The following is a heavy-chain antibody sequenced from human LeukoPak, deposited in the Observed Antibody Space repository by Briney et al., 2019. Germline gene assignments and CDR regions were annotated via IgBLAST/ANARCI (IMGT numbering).Heavy chain of an antibody. V-gene: IGHV1-2*02. CDR2: INPNSGGT. Sequence: ASVKLSCKASGYTFTGYYMHWVRQAPGQGLEWIGWINPNSGGTNYAQKFQGRVTMTRDTSISTAYMELSRLRSDDTAVYYCAREGIAVAGSRWFDPWGQGTLVTVSS. D-gene: IGHD6-19*01. CDR3: AREGIAVAGSRWFDP. J-gene: IGHJ5*02. CDR1: GYTFTGYY.